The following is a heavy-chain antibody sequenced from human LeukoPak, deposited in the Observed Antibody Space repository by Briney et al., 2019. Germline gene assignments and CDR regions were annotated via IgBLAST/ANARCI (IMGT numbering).Heavy chain of an antibody. CDR3: ARDAGSGYFDN. V-gene: IGHV3-48*02. D-gene: IGHD6-19*01. J-gene: IGHJ4*02. Sequence: GGSLRLSCEASGFTFGTYAMNWVRQAPGKGLDWVSYISGSSSTIYYADSVKGRFTISRDNAENSLYLQMNGLRDEDTAVYYCARDAGSGYFDNWGQGTLVTVSS. CDR1: GFTFGTYA. CDR2: ISGSSSTI.